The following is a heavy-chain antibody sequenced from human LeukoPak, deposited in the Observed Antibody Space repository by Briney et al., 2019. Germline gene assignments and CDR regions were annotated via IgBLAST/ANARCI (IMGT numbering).Heavy chain of an antibody. V-gene: IGHV3-33*08. CDR1: GFTFSSYS. D-gene: IGHD2-8*02. J-gene: IGHJ4*02. Sequence: AGGSLRLSCAASGFTFSSYSMHWVRQAPGKGLEWVALIWYDGSNKYYADSVKGRFTISRDNSKNTLHPQMNSLRAEDTAVYYCARRTGYNFDYWGQGTLVTVSS. CDR3: ARRTGYNFDY. CDR2: IWYDGSNK.